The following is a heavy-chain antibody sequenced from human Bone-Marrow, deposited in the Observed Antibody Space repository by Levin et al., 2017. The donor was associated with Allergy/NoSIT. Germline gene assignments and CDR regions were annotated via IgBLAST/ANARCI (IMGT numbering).Heavy chain of an antibody. CDR3: TKDLDYHDAFDI. CDR2: IQTGGTT. V-gene: IGHV3-53*01. CDR1: EFAVSTSY. J-gene: IGHJ3*02. D-gene: IGHD3-3*01. Sequence: GGSLRLSCAAFEFAVSTSYMGWVRQAPGKGLEWVSIIQTGGTTDYADSVKGRFTISRDNSENTVYLQMNSLRAEDTAVYYCTKDLDYHDAFDIWGQGTMVTVSS.